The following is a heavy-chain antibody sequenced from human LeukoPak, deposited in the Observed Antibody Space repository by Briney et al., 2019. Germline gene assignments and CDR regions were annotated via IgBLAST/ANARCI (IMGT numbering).Heavy chain of an antibody. V-gene: IGHV4-4*02. Sequence: SETLSLTCAVSGVSISSSNWWSWVRQPPGKGLEWIGEIYHSGSTNYNPSLKSRVTISVDKSKNQFSLKLSSVTAADTAVYYCARAGPGYCSSTSCRDNWFDPWGQGTLVTVSS. CDR2: IYHSGST. CDR3: ARAGPGYCSSTSCRDNWFDP. J-gene: IGHJ5*02. CDR1: GVSISSSNW. D-gene: IGHD2-2*01.